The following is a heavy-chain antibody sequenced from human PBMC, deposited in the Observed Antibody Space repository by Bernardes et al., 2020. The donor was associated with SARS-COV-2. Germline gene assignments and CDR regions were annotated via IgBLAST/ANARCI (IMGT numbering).Heavy chain of an antibody. J-gene: IGHJ4*02. CDR2: IAAYNGKT. Sequence: VKVSCHASGYSFTTYLINWVRQAPGQGLEWMGWIAAYNGKTNYAENFQDRVSMTMDTATSTATYYCAHRRSSGWYQYYFDYWGQGTLVTVSS. CDR3: DY. V-gene: IGHV1-18*04. CDR1: GYSFTTYL. D-gene: IGHD6-19*01.